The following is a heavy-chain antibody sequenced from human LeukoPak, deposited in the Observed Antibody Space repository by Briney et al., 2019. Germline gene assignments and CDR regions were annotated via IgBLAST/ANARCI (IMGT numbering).Heavy chain of an antibody. V-gene: IGHV3-30*18. Sequence: PGGSLRLSCAASGFTFSSYSMNWVRQAPGKGLEWVAIISYDGSNKYYADSVKGRFTISRDNSKNTLYLQMNSLRAEDTAVYYCAKGPSYADYWGQGTLVTVSS. D-gene: IGHD3-16*01. CDR3: AKGPSYADY. CDR1: GFTFSSYS. J-gene: IGHJ4*02. CDR2: ISYDGSNK.